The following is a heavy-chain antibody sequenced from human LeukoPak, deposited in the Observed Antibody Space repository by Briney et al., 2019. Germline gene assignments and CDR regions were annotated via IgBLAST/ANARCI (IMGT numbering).Heavy chain of an antibody. D-gene: IGHD2-2*01. J-gene: IGHJ6*03. CDR2: IYGSGST. V-gene: IGHV4-4*07. CDR3: ARVLNIIPAASYYMDV. Sequence: PSEALSLTCTVSGGSIWIYYWSWIRQPAGKGLEWIGRIYGSGSTNYNSSLKNRVTMSVDTSKNQFSLNLSSVTAADTAVYYCARVLNIIPAASYYMDVWGKGTTVTVSS. CDR1: GGSIWIYY.